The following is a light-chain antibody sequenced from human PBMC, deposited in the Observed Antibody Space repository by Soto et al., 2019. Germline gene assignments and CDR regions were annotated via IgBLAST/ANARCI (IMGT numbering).Light chain of an antibody. CDR3: LQQDNYPWT. CDR1: QDIRNE. J-gene: IGKJ1*01. CDR2: FAS. Sequence: DIQMTQSPSSLSASVGDRVTITCRASQDIRNELVWYQQRPGKAPQRLIFFASTLQSWVPSRFSGSGFGTKFSFTINRLQPEYFATYYCLQQDNYPWTFGQGTKVEI. V-gene: IGKV1-17*01.